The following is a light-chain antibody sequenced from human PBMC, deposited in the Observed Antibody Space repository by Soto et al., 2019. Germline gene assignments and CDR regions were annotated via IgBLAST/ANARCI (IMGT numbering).Light chain of an antibody. J-gene: IGKJ1*01. Sequence: PSSLSGSVGDRVSITCRASQSISTYLNWYQKKPGKAPDLLIYAASTLESGVPSRFSGSGSGTEFNLTISNLQPEDFVTYYCQQYNSYATFGQGTKVDI. CDR3: QQYNSYAT. CDR2: AAS. V-gene: IGKV1-5*03. CDR1: QSISTY.